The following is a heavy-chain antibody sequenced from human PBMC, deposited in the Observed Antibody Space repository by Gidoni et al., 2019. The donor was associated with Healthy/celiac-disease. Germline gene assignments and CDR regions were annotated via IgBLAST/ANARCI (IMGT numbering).Heavy chain of an antibody. CDR3: ARGKSMVRGVSRFDP. CDR1: GGSISSGGYS. CDR2: IYHSGST. V-gene: IGHV4-30-2*01. Sequence: QLQLQESGPGLGQPSQTLSLTCAVAGGSISSGGYSWSWIRQPPGKGLEWIGYIYHSGSTYYNPSLKSRVTISVDRSKNQFSLKLSSVTAADTAVYYCARGKSMVRGVSRFDPWGQGTLVTVSS. D-gene: IGHD3-10*01. J-gene: IGHJ5*02.